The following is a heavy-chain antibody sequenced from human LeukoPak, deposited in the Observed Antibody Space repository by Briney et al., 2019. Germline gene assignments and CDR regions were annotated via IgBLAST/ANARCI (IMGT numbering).Heavy chain of an antibody. CDR3: ARAGGDHGSWFDP. D-gene: IGHD3-10*01. J-gene: IGHJ5*02. CDR2: INPNSGGT. CDR1: GYTFTGYY. V-gene: IGHV1-2*04. Sequence: GASVKVSCKASGYTFTGYYMHWVRQAPGQGLEWMGWINPNSGGTNYARKFQGWVTMTRDTSISTAYMELSRLRSDDTAVYYCARAGGDHGSWFDPWGQGTLVTVSS.